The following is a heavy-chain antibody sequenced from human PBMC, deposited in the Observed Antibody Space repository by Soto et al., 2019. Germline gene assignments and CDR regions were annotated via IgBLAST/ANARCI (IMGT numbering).Heavy chain of an antibody. CDR1: GYTFTSYG. Sequence: QVQLVQSGAEVKKPGASVKVSCKASGYTFTSYGISCVRQAPGQGLAWLGWNSAYNGNTNYAQKLQGRITMTTDTSTSTAYMELRSLRSDDTAVYYCARVDTAMVENYWGQRTLVTVSS. J-gene: IGHJ4*02. CDR2: NSAYNGNT. D-gene: IGHD5-18*01. CDR3: ARVDTAMVENY. V-gene: IGHV1-18*01.